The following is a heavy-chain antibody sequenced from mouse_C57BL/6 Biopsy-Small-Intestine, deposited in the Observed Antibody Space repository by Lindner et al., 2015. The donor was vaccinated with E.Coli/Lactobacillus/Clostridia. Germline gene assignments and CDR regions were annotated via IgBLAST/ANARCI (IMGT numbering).Heavy chain of an antibody. Sequence: VQLQESGGGLVQPKGSLKLSCAASGFSFNTYAMNWVRQAPGKGLEWVTRIRSKNYNYTTYYADSVKDRFTISRDDSETMLYLQMNNLKTEDAAMYYCVRQGLRGGMDYWGQGTSVTVSS. CDR3: VRQGLRGGMDY. D-gene: IGHD2-4*01. CDR1: GFSFNTYA. CDR2: IRSKNYNYTT. J-gene: IGHJ4*01. V-gene: IGHV10-1*01.